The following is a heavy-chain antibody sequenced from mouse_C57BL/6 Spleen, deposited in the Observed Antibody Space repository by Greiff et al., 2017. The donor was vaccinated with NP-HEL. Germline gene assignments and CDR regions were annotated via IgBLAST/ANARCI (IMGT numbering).Heavy chain of an antibody. CDR2: IYPSDSET. J-gene: IGHJ2*01. V-gene: IGHV1-61*01. CDR3: ASDYGNYLDY. D-gene: IGHD2-1*01. Sequence: VQLQQPGAELVRPGSSVKLSCKASGYTFTSYWMDWVKQRPGQGLEWIGNIYPSDSETHYNQKFKDKATLTVDKSSSTAYMQLSSLTSEDSAVYYCASDYGNYLDYWGQGTTLTVSS. CDR1: GYTFTSYW.